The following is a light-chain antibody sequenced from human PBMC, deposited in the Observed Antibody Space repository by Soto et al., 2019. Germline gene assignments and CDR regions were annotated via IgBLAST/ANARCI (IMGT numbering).Light chain of an antibody. CDR1: NSAVGGDNY. J-gene: IGLJ3*02. CDR2: GVS. CDR3: CAYVDTDTWV. Sequence: QSALTQPRSVSVSPGQTVTISCTGTNSAVGGDNYVSWYQQYPGKAPKLMISGVSERPSGVPDRFSGSQSGNTASLTISGLQAEDEADYYCCAYVDTDTWVFGGGTKLTVL. V-gene: IGLV2-11*01.